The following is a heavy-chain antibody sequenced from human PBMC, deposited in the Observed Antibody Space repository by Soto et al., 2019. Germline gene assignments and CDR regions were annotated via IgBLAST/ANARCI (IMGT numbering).Heavy chain of an antibody. CDR3: ARYGRITIFGVVIIPSYYYYCIDV. Sequence: QVQLVQSGAEVKKPGASVKVSCKASGYTFTSYGISWARQAPGQGLEWMGWISAYNGNTNYAKKLQGRVTMTKDTSTSEAYMELRSMRSDDTAVYYCARYGRITIFGVVIIPSYYYYCIDVWCQGTTVTVS. V-gene: IGHV1-18*04. CDR2: ISAYNGNT. D-gene: IGHD3-3*01. J-gene: IGHJ6*02. CDR1: GYTFTSYG.